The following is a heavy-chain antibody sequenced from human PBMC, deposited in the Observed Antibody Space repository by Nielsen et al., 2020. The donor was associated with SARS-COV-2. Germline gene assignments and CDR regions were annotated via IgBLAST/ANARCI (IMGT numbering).Heavy chain of an antibody. Sequence: GESLKISCAASGFTFFSYSMTWVRQAPGKGLEWVSSISSSSSYIYYAGSVKGRFTISRDNAKNSLYLQMNSLRAEDTAVYYCARVSRGAASGGAFDFWGQGTMVTVSS. D-gene: IGHD2-15*01. V-gene: IGHV3-21*01. CDR2: ISSSSSYI. CDR1: GFTFFSYS. CDR3: ARVSRGAASGGAFDF. J-gene: IGHJ3*01.